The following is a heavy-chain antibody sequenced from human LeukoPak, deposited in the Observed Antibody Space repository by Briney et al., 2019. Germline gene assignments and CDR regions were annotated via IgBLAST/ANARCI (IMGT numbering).Heavy chain of an antibody. J-gene: IGHJ5*02. CDR1: GYTFTGYY. CDR2: INPNSGGT. Sequence: ASVKVSCKTSGYTFTGYYIHWVRQAPGQGLEWMGWINPNSGGTNYAQKFQGRVTMTRDTSINTAYMDLSRLGSDDTAVYYCARPLKVTMIRGAAFRASSDFDPWGQGTLVTVSS. D-gene: IGHD3-10*01. V-gene: IGHV1-2*02. CDR3: ARPLKVTMIRGAAFRASSDFDP.